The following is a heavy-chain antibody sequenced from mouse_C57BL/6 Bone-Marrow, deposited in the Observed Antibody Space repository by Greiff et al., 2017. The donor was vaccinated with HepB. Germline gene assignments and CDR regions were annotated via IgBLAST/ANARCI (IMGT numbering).Heavy chain of an antibody. V-gene: IGHV5-6*01. CDR2: ISSGGSYT. CDR3: ARQEGYYYGRYFDV. Sequence: EVKLMESGGDLVKPGGSLKLSCAASGFTFSSYGMSWVRQTPDKRLEWVATISSGGSYTYYPDSVKGRFTISRDNAKNTLYLQMSSLKSEDTAMYYCARQEGYYYGRYFDVWGTGTTVTVSS. J-gene: IGHJ1*03. D-gene: IGHD1-1*01. CDR1: GFTFSSYG.